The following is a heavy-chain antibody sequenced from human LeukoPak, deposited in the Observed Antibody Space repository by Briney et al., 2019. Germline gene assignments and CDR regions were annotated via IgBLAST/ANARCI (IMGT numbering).Heavy chain of an antibody. Sequence: GESLKISCKGSGYSFTSYWIGWVRQMPGKGLEWIGIIYPGDSDTRYSPSFQGQVTISADKSISTAYLQWSSLKASDTAMYYCARYGRSSSWYALGAFDIWGQGAMVTVSS. V-gene: IGHV5-51*01. J-gene: IGHJ3*02. CDR3: ARYGRSSSWYALGAFDI. D-gene: IGHD6-13*01. CDR2: IYPGDSDT. CDR1: GYSFTSYW.